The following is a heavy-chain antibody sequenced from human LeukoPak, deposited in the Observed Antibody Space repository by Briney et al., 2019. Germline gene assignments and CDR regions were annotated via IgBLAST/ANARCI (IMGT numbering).Heavy chain of an antibody. CDR1: GFTFTSYS. D-gene: IGHD3-22*01. CDR2: IGTSSSIM. V-gene: IGHV3-48*02. J-gene: IGHJ5*02. CDR3: ARAYDSSGYYYRIPFDP. Sequence: GGSLRPSCAASGFTFTSYSMNWVRQAPGKGLEWVSYIGTSSSIMYYADSVKGRFTISRDNAKNSLYLQMNSLRDEDTAVYYCARAYDSSGYYYRIPFDPWGQGTLVTVSS.